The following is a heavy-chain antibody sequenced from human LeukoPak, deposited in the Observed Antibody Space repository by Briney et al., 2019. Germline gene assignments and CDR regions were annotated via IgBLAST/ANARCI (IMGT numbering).Heavy chain of an antibody. Sequence: ASVKVSCKASGYTFTGYDINWVRQATGQGLEWMGWMNPNSGNTGYAQKFQGRVTMTRNTSISTAYMELSSLRSEDTAVYYCARQRPMKTTVTTRFDPWGQGTLVTVSS. J-gene: IGHJ5*02. CDR3: ARQRPMKTTVTTRFDP. D-gene: IGHD4-17*01. V-gene: IGHV1-8*01. CDR1: GYTFTGYD. CDR2: MNPNSGNT.